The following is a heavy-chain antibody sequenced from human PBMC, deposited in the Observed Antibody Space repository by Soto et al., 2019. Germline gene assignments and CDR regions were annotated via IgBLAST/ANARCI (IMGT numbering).Heavy chain of an antibody. J-gene: IGHJ4*02. D-gene: IGHD6-19*01. CDR3: ARDGRSWLYSSGWYYFDY. Sequence: ASVKVSCKASGYTFTSYGISWVRQAPGQGLEWMGWMSAYNGNTNYAQKLQGRVTMTTDTSTSTAYMELRSLRSDDTAVYYCARDGRSWLYSSGWYYFDYWGQGTLVTVSS. CDR1: GYTFTSYG. V-gene: IGHV1-18*01. CDR2: MSAYNGNT.